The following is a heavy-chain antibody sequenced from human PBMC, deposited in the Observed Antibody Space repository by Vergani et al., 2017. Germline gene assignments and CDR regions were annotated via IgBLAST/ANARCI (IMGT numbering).Heavy chain of an antibody. J-gene: IGHJ5*02. V-gene: IGHV3-9*01. CDR1: GFTFDDYA. CDR3: AKDTEAYYYGSGRTFDP. Sequence: EVPLVESGGGLVQPGRSLRLSCAASGFTFDDYAMHWVRQAPGKGLEWVSGISWNSGSIGYADYVKGRFTISRDNAKNSLYLQMNSLRAEDTALYYCAKDTEAYYYGSGRTFDPWGQGTLVTVSS. D-gene: IGHD3-10*01. CDR2: ISWNSGSI.